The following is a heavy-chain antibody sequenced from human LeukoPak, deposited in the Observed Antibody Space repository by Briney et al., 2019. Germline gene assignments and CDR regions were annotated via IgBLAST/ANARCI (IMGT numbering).Heavy chain of an antibody. Sequence: GGSLRLSCAASGFNFSTYWMSWVRQAPGKGLEWVANINQDGTEKYHVDSVKGRFTISRDNAKTSLYLQMNSLRAGDTAVYYCARVGYCSVTSCYWRAFDIWGQGTMVTVSS. CDR2: INQDGTEK. V-gene: IGHV3-7*01. D-gene: IGHD2-2*01. CDR1: GFNFSTYW. CDR3: ARVGYCSVTSCYWRAFDI. J-gene: IGHJ3*02.